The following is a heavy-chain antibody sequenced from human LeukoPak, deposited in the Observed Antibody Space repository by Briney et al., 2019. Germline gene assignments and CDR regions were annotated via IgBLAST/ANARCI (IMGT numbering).Heavy chain of an antibody. J-gene: IGHJ4*02. CDR3: TTDMGPSSWSVVWDDY. CDR1: GFTFSNAW. Sequence: GGSLRLSCAASGFTFSNAWMSWVRQAPGKGLEWVGRVRSEAKGGTTDYAAPVKGRFTISRDDSKNTLYLQMNSLKTEDTAVYYCTTDMGPSSWSVVWDDYWGQGTLVTVSS. V-gene: IGHV3-15*01. D-gene: IGHD6-13*01. CDR2: VRSEAKGGTT.